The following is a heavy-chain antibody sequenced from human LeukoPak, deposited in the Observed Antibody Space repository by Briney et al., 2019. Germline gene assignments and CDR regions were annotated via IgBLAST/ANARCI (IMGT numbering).Heavy chain of an antibody. D-gene: IGHD6-13*01. CDR1: GDSVSSNSAA. CDR3: ASRSSSWYPLRY. Sequence: SQTLSLTCAISGDSVSSNSAAWNWIRQSPSRGLEWLGRTYYRSKWYNDYAVSVKSRITINPDTSKNQFSLKLSSVTAADTAVYYCASRSSSWYPLRYWGQGTLVTVSS. J-gene: IGHJ4*02. CDR2: TYYRSKWYN. V-gene: IGHV6-1*01.